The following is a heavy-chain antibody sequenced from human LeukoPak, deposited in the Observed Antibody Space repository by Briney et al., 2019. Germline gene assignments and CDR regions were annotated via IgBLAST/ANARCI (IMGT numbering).Heavy chain of an antibody. CDR1: GFTFSSYW. CDR2: IKQDGSEK. CDR3: ARDTSGHPDY. V-gene: IGHV3-7*01. Sequence: PGGSLRLSCAASGFTFSSYWMSWVRQAPGKGLEGLANIKQDGSEKYYLDSVRGQFTMSRDNARNSLYLQMDNLRAEDTAVYYCARDTSGHPDYWGQGTLVTVSS. J-gene: IGHJ4*02. D-gene: IGHD1-26*01.